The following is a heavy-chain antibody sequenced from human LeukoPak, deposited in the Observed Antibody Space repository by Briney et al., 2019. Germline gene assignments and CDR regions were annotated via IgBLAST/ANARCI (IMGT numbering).Heavy chain of an antibody. CDR3: ARGYDILTGYFY. D-gene: IGHD3-9*01. V-gene: IGHV4-39*07. CDR1: GGSISSSSYY. J-gene: IGHJ4*02. Sequence: SETGSLTCTVSGGSISSSSYYWGWIRQPPGKGLEWIGSVYYSGSTYYNPSLKSRVTISVDTSKNQFSLKLSSVTAADTAVYYCARGYDILTGYFYWGQGTLVTVSS. CDR2: VYYSGST.